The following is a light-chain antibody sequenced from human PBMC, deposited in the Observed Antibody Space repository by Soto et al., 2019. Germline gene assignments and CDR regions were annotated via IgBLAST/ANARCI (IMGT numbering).Light chain of an antibody. CDR1: QSVSSN. CDR3: QQYNNWPRT. Sequence: LMTQSPATLSVSPGARATLSCRASQSVSSNLAWYQQKPGQAPRLLIYGASTRATGIPARFSGSGSGTEFTLIISSLQSEDFAVYYCQQYNNWPRTFGQGTKVDIK. CDR2: GAS. J-gene: IGKJ1*01. V-gene: IGKV3-15*01.